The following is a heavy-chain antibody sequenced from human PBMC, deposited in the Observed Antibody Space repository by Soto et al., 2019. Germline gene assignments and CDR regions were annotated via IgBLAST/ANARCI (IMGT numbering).Heavy chain of an antibody. CDR2: IYYSGST. J-gene: IGHJ6*02. V-gene: IGHV4-39*01. CDR3: ARRLYYDSSGFEGGGMDV. D-gene: IGHD3-22*01. CDR1: GGSICSSSYY. Sequence: PSDTLSLTCTVSGGSICSSSYYWGWIRQPPGKGLEWIGSIYYSGSTYYNPSLKSRVTISVDTSKNQFSLKLSSVTAADTAVYYCARRLYYDSSGFEGGGMDVWGQGTTVTVS.